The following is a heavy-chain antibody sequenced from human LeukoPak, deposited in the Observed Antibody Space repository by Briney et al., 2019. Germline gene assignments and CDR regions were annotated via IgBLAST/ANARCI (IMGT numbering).Heavy chain of an antibody. Sequence: EASVKVSCKASCGTFSSYTISWGRQAPGQGREWMGRIIPILGIANYAQKFQGRVTITADKSTSTAYMELSSLRSEDTAVYYRARGRGNPTHFDYWGQGTLVTVSS. J-gene: IGHJ4*02. D-gene: IGHD3-16*01. V-gene: IGHV1-69*02. CDR3: ARGRGNPTHFDY. CDR2: IIPILGIA. CDR1: CGTFSSYT.